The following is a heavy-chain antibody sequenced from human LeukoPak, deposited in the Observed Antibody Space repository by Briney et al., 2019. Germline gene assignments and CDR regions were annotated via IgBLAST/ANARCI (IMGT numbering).Heavy chain of an antibody. CDR2: ISSSGSTI. Sequence: GGSLRLSCAASGFTFSDYYMSWIRQAPGKGLEWVSYISSSGSTIYYADSVKGRFTISRDNAKNSLYLQMNSLRAEDTAVYYCARSSEEIWFGEVYYGMDVWGQGTTVTVSS. D-gene: IGHD3-10*01. CDR1: GFTFSDYY. J-gene: IGHJ6*02. CDR3: ARSSEEIWFGEVYYGMDV. V-gene: IGHV3-11*01.